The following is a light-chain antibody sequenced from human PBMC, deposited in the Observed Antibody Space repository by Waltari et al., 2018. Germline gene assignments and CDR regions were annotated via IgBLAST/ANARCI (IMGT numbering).Light chain of an antibody. V-gene: IGKV2-28*01. Sequence: DSVMTQSPLSLPVTPGEPASISCRSSQSLLHSNGYNSLAWYLQKPGQSPQLLIYLGSNRASGVPDRFSGSGSGTDFTLKISRVEAEDVGVYYCMQSLQTLWTFGQGTKVEIK. J-gene: IGKJ1*01. CDR3: MQSLQTLWT. CDR2: LGS. CDR1: QSLLHSNGYNS.